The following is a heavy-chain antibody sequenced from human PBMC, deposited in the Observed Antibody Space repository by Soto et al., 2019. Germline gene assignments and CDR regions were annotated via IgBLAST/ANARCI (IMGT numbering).Heavy chain of an antibody. Sequence: EVQLVESGGGLVQPGGSPRLSCAASGFTFSSYWMSWVRQAPGKGLEWVANIKEDGSEKYYVDSVKGRFTISRDNAKNSLYLQMNSLRAEDTAVYYCARGYCSGGSCLYFDYWGQGTLVTVSS. CDR1: GFTFSSYW. D-gene: IGHD2-15*01. J-gene: IGHJ4*02. CDR2: IKEDGSEK. V-gene: IGHV3-7*01. CDR3: ARGYCSGGSCLYFDY.